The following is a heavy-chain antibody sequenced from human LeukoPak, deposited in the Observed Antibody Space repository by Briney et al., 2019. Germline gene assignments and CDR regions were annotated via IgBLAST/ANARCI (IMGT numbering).Heavy chain of an antibody. CDR1: EFSFGYYS. Sequence: GGSLRLSCSASEFSFGYYSMNWVRQAPGKGLEWVSSISSSSSDIYYADSVKGRFTISRVNAKNSLYLQMNSLRAEDTAVYYCARGGGASATGTMLVSWGQGTLVTVSS. V-gene: IGHV3-21*01. CDR3: ARGGGASATGTMLVS. J-gene: IGHJ5*02. CDR2: ISSSSSDI. D-gene: IGHD6-13*01.